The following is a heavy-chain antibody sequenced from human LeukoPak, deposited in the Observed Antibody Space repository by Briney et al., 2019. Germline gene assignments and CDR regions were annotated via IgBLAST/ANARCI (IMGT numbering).Heavy chain of an antibody. D-gene: IGHD3-10*01. CDR2: ISWNSGSI. CDR1: GFTFDDYA. J-gene: IGHJ4*02. V-gene: IGHV3-9*01. CDR3: AKNYYGSGSYLFDY. Sequence: GGSLRLSCAASGFTFDDYAMHWVRQAPGKGLEWVSGISWNSGSIGYADSVKGRFTISRDNAKNSLYLQMNSLRAEDTALYYCAKNYYGSGSYLFDYWGQGTLVTVSS.